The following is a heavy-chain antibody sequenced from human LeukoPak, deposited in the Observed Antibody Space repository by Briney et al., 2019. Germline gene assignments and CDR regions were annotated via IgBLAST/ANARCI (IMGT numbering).Heavy chain of an antibody. CDR1: GVSISGNY. V-gene: IGHV4-59*01. Sequence: SETLSLTCTVSGVSISGNYWSWIRQPPGKGLEWIGYIFYTGSTNYNPSLQSRVTMFLDTSKNQFSLKLSSVSAADTAVYYCAREKIGYYDSSGRGWFDPWGQGTLVTVSS. CDR2: IFYTGST. CDR3: AREKIGYYDSSGRGWFDP. D-gene: IGHD3-22*01. J-gene: IGHJ5*02.